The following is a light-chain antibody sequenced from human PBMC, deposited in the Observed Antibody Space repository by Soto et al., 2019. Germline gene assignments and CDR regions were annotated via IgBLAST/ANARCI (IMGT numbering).Light chain of an antibody. J-gene: IGKJ1*01. CDR1: QSVSSSY. V-gene: IGKV3D-20*02. CDR3: QQRSNWPRT. CDR2: GAS. Sequence: IGLTQSPGTLSLSPGERATLSCRASQSVSSSYLAWYQQKPGQAPRLLIYGASSRATGIPARFSGSGSGTDFTLTISSLEPEDFAVYYCQQRSNWPRTFGQGTKVE.